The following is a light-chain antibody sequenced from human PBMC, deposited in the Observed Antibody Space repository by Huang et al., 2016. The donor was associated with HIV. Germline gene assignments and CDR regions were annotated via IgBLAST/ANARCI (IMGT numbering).Light chain of an antibody. V-gene: IGKV1-33*01. Sequence: DIQMTQSPSSLSASVGDRVNITCQASQDISNYLSWYQHKPGRAPKPLIFDAYSLETGVPSRFSGSESGTYFTLTIASLQPEDVATYYCQHYDDPYTFGQGTKLEIK. CDR1: QDISNY. J-gene: IGKJ2*01. CDR2: DAY. CDR3: QHYDDPYT.